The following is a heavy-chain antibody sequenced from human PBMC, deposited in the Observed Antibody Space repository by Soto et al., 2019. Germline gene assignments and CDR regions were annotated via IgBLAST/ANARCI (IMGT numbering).Heavy chain of an antibody. D-gene: IGHD3-3*01. V-gene: IGHV4-39*07. J-gene: IGHJ3*02. Sequence: SETLSLTCTVSGGSISSSSSYWGWIRQPPGKGLEWIGYIYYIGNTYYNPSLKSRVSISVDTSKNQFSLKLSSVTAADTAVYYCARDGSGYYGSFDIWGQGTMVTVSS. CDR1: GGSISSSSSY. CDR3: ARDGSGYYGSFDI. CDR2: IYYIGNT.